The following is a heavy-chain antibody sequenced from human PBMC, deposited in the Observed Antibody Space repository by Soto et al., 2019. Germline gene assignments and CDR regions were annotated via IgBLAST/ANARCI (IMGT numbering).Heavy chain of an antibody. J-gene: IGHJ3*02. CDR2: IIPIFGTA. Sequence: GASVKVSFKASGGTFSSYAISWVRQAPGQGLEWMGGIIPIFGTANYAQKFQGRVTITADESTSTAYMELSSLRSEDTAVYYCAAWGGYCSGGSCSRDAFDIWGQGTMVTVSS. V-gene: IGHV1-69*13. CDR3: AAWGGYCSGGSCSRDAFDI. D-gene: IGHD2-15*01. CDR1: GGTFSSYA.